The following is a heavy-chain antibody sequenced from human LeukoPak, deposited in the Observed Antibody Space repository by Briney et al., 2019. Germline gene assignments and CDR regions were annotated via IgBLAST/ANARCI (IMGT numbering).Heavy chain of an antibody. D-gene: IGHD6-19*01. J-gene: IGHJ6*02. Sequence: GGSLRLSCAASGFTFSSYGMDWVRQAPGKGLEWVAVISYDGSDKYYADSVKGRFTISRDNSKNTLYLQMNSLRAEDTAVYYCARPAGTYDYSYGMDVWGQGTTVTVSS. CDR1: GFTFSSYG. V-gene: IGHV3-30-3*01. CDR2: ISYDGSDK. CDR3: ARPAGTYDYSYGMDV.